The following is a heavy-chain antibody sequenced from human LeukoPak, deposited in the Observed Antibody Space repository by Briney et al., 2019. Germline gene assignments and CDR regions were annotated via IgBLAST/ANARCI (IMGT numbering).Heavy chain of an antibody. CDR3: ARYYDYVWGSRAYGMDV. Sequence: SETLSLTCTVSGGSISSYYWSWIRQPPGKGLEWTGYIYYSGSTNYNPSLKSRVTISVDTSKNQFSLKLSSVTAADTAVYYCARYYDYVWGSRAYGMDVWGQGATVTVSS. D-gene: IGHD3-16*01. J-gene: IGHJ6*02. V-gene: IGHV4-59*01. CDR2: IYYSGST. CDR1: GGSISSYY.